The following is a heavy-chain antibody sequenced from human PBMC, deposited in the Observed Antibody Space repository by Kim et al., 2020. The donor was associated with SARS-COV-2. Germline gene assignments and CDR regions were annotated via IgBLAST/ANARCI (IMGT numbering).Heavy chain of an antibody. V-gene: IGHV3-64D*09. CDR3: VKTHKPGGSYYFDY. CDR1: GFTFSTYA. D-gene: IGHD1-26*01. J-gene: IGHJ4*02. Sequence: GGSLRLSCSASGFTFSTYAVHWVRQAPGKGLEYVSDINPNGGGTYYADSVKGRFTISRDNSKNTLYLQMSSLRAEDTAVYYCVKTHKPGGSYYFDYWGQGTLVTVSS. CDR2: INPNGGGT.